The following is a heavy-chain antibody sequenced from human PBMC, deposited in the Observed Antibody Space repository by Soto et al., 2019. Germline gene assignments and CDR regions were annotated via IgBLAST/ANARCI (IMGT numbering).Heavy chain of an antibody. D-gene: IGHD3-10*01. V-gene: IGHV3-23*01. J-gene: IGHJ4*02. CDR3: AKDMVRGVTYFNAAFDY. CDR2: ISGSGGST. CDR1: GFTFSSYA. Sequence: GGSLRLSCAASGFTFSSYAMSWVRQAPGKGLEWVSAISGSGGSTYYADSVKGRFTISRDNSKNTLYLQMNSLRAEDTAVYYCAKDMVRGVTYFNAAFDYWGQGTLVTVSS.